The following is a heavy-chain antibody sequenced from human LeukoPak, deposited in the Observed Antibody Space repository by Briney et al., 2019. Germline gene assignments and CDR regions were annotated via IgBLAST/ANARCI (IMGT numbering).Heavy chain of an antibody. J-gene: IGHJ4*02. D-gene: IGHD6-13*01. CDR2: INHSGST. CDR1: GGSFSGYY. Sequence: SETLSLTCAVYGGSFSGYYWSWIRQPPGKGLEWIGEINHSGSTNYNPSLKSRVTISVDTSKNQFSLKLSSVTAADTAVYYCAMTYSTPYFDYWGQGTLVTVSS. V-gene: IGHV4-34*01. CDR3: AMTYSTPYFDY.